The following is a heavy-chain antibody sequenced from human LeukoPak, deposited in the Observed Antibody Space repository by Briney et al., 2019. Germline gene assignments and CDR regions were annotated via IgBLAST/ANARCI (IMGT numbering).Heavy chain of an antibody. J-gene: IGHJ4*02. CDR3: AREPVVITGPIDY. CDR2: IKQDGSEK. Sequence: GGSLRLSCAASGFTFSSYWMSWVRQAPGKGLEWVANIKQDGSEKYYVDSVKGRFTISRDNAKNSLYLQMNSLRAEDTAVYYCAREPVVITGPIDYWGQGTLVTVSS. D-gene: IGHD3-22*01. CDR1: GFTFSSYW. V-gene: IGHV3-7*01.